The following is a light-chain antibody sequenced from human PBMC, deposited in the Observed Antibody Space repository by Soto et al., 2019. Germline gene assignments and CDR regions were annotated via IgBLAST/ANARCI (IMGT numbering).Light chain of an antibody. CDR3: SSFTSSTTLL. V-gene: IGLV2-14*01. CDR2: AVT. J-gene: IGLJ2*01. Sequence: QSALTQPASVSGSPGQSITISCTGTATVVGAYNYVSWYQQHPGRAPKLIIYAVTDRPSGVADRFSGSKSGDTASLTISGLQAEDEAHYYCSSFTSSTTLLFGGGTKLTVL. CDR1: ATVVGAYNY.